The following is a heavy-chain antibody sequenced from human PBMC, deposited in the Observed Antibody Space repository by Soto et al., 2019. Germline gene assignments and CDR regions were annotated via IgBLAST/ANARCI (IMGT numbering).Heavy chain of an antibody. J-gene: IGHJ6*02. CDR3: ARGRHNWNYKYYYYGMDV. Sequence: QVQLVESEGGVVQPGRSLRLSCAASGFTFSSYGMHWVRQAPGKGLEWVAVIWYDGSNKYYADSVKGRFTISRDNSKNTLYLQMNSLRAEDTAVYYCARGRHNWNYKYYYYGMDVWGQGTTVTVSS. V-gene: IGHV3-33*01. D-gene: IGHD1-7*01. CDR1: GFTFSSYG. CDR2: IWYDGSNK.